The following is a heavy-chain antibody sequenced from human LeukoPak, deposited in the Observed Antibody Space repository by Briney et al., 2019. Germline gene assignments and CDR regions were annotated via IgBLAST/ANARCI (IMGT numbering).Heavy chain of an antibody. J-gene: IGHJ3*02. CDR1: GLPFSEYS. CDR2: ISKSSTFI. CDR3: VGGNRDCYYHTSGYYVESFGN. Sequence: PGGSLTLSCAASGLPFSEYSMSWVRQAPGKGLEWVSCISKSSTFIHYADSVKGRFIIVRDNDKNSLFLQMNSLRAEDTSVYYCVGGNRDCYYHTSGYYVESFGNWGEGTMVTLSS. V-gene: IGHV3-21*01. D-gene: IGHD3-22*01.